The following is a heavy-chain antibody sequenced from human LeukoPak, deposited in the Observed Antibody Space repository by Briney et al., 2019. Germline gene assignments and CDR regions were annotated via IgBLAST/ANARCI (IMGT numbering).Heavy chain of an antibody. CDR2: INAGNGNT. Sequence: GASVKVSCKASGYTFTSYAMHWVRQAPGQRLEWMGWINAGNGNTKYSQKFQGRVTITRDTSASTAYMELSSLRSEDTAVYYCARDGYCSGGSCYSAVDYWGQGTLVTVSS. D-gene: IGHD2-15*01. V-gene: IGHV1-3*01. CDR1: GYTFTSYA. J-gene: IGHJ4*02. CDR3: ARDGYCSGGSCYSAVDY.